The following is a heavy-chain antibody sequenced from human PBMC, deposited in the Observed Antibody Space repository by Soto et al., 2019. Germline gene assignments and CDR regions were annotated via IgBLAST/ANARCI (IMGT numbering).Heavy chain of an antibody. J-gene: IGHJ4*02. CDR1: GGSISSGGYY. Sequence: QVQLQESGPGLVKPSQTLSLTCTVSGGSISSGGYYWSWIRQHPGKGLEWIGYIYYSGSTYYNPSIKSRVTISVDTAKNQFSLKLSSVTAADTAVYYCARLDGITMVRGVIAGPFDYWGQGTLVTVSS. CDR2: IYYSGST. V-gene: IGHV4-31*03. D-gene: IGHD3-10*01. CDR3: ARLDGITMVRGVIAGPFDY.